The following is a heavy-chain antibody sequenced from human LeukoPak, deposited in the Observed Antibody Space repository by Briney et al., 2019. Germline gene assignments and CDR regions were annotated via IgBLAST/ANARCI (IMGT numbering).Heavy chain of an antibody. CDR3: SSLYSPGAFDI. Sequence: GGSLRLSCAASGFTFSSYWMYWVRQAPGKGLVWVSRINSDGSSTSYADSVKGRFTISRDNAKNTLYLQMNGLRAEDTAVYYCSSLYSPGAFDIWGQGTVVTVSS. J-gene: IGHJ3*02. CDR1: GFTFSSYW. D-gene: IGHD5-12*01. CDR2: INSDGSST. V-gene: IGHV3-74*01.